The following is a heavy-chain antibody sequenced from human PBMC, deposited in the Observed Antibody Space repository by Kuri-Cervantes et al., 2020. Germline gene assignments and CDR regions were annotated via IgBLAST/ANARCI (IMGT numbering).Heavy chain of an antibody. V-gene: IGHV3-30-3*01. D-gene: IGHD1-26*01. CDR3: ASDYSGSYFY. Sequence: LSLTCAASGFTFSSYAMHWVRQAPGKGLEWVAVISYDGSNKYYADSVKGRFTISRDNSKNTLYLQMNSLRVEDTAVYYCASDYSGSYFYWGQGTLVTVSS. J-gene: IGHJ4*02. CDR2: ISYDGSNK. CDR1: GFTFSSYA.